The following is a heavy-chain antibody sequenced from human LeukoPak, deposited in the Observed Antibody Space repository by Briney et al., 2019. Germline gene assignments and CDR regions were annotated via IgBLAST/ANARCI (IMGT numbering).Heavy chain of an antibody. V-gene: IGHV4-39*01. Sequence: SETLSLTCTVSGGSISSSNYYWGWIRQPPGKGLEWIGSIYYSGSTYYNPSLKSRVTISVDTSKNQFSLKLSSVTAADTAVYYCARHPSNYAPEYFDLWGRGTLVTVSS. CDR2: IYYSGST. CDR3: ARHPSNYAPEYFDL. D-gene: IGHD4-11*01. CDR1: GGSISSSNYY. J-gene: IGHJ2*01.